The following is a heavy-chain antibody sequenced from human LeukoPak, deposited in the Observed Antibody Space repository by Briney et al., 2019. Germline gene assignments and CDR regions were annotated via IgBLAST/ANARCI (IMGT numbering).Heavy chain of an antibody. V-gene: IGHV3-74*03. CDR2: XNGDXIXT. CDR1: GXXXXXXW. Sequence: GGSLRLSCAAXGXXXXXXWXXXXXXAXXXXLXXVSRXNGDXIXTTXADSXKXRFTISRDNAKNTLYLQMNSLRXGDTAVYYCARDGFGGSYSFWGQGTLVTVSS. D-gene: IGHD1-26*01. CDR3: ARDGFGGSYSF. J-gene: IGHJ4*02.